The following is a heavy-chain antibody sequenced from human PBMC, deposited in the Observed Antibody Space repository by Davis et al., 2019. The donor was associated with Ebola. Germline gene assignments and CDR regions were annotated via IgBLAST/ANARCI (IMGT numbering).Heavy chain of an antibody. CDR2: INYSGRT. CDR1: GGSISSHY. D-gene: IGHD6-19*01. Sequence: MPSETLSLTCTVSGGSISSHYWSWVRQSPGKGLEWIADINYSGRTNYNPSLARRVTISIATSKNQFSLKLSSVTAADTAVYYCARDGGVAGIDYWGQGTLVTVSS. J-gene: IGHJ4*02. V-gene: IGHV4-59*11. CDR3: ARDGGVAGIDY.